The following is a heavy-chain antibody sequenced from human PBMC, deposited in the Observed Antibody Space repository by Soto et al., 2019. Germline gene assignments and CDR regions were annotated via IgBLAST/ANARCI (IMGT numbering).Heavy chain of an antibody. V-gene: IGHV4-59*01. Sequence: SLTCTVSCGSIGSYYWSWIRQPPGKGLEWIGYIYESGSTNSNPSLQSRVTISVDTSKSQFYLNLSPVTAADMATYYCARARITLVWEIIKCNMDIWGQGTTVTVSS. CDR3: ARARITLVWEIIKCNMDI. J-gene: IGHJ6*02. CDR1: CGSIGSYY. D-gene: IGHD3-10*01. CDR2: IYESGST.